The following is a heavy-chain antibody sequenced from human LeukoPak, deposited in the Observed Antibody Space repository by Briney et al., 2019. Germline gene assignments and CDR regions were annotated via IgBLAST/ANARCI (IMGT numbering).Heavy chain of an antibody. V-gene: IGHV5-51*01. D-gene: IGHD3-16*01. CDR2: IYPRDSDT. J-gene: IGHJ4*02. CDR1: GYTFTHQW. CDR3: ARHSDVVGAI. Sequence: GESLKISCEASGYTFTHQWIGWVRQMPGTGLEWVGIIYPRDSDTIYSPSFQGHVTISADTSINTAYLEWRSLEASDTAMYYCARHSDVVGAIWGLGTQVTVSS.